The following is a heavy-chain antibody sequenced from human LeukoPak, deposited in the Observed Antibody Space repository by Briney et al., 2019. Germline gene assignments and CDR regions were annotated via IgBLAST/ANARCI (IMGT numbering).Heavy chain of an antibody. J-gene: IGHJ4*02. V-gene: IGHV1-46*01. Sequence: ASVKVSCKASGYTFTSYYMHWVRQAPGQGLEWMGIINPSGGSTSYAQKFQGRVTMTRDTSTSTVYMELSSLRSEDTAVYYCARDAPNYYDSSGYLFDYWGQGTLVTVSS. CDR2: INPSGGST. CDR1: GYTFTSYY. CDR3: ARDAPNYYDSSGYLFDY. D-gene: IGHD3-22*01.